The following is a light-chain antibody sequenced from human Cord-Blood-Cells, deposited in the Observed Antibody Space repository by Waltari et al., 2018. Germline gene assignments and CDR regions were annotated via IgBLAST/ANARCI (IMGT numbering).Light chain of an antibody. J-gene: IGLJ3*02. CDR1: SSDVGGYNY. V-gene: IGLV2-11*02. CDR3: CSYAGSYNWV. Sequence: QSALTQPRSVSGSPGQSVTLSCPGTSSDVGGYNYVSLYKPHPGKAPKLMIYDVSKLPSGVPDRFSGSKSGNTASLTISGLQAEDEADYCCCSYAGSYNWVFGGGTKLTVL. CDR2: DVS.